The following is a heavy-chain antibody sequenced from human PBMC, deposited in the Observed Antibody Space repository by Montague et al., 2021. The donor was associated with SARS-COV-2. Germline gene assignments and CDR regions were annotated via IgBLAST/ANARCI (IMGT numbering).Heavy chain of an antibody. CDR3: ARSPEPMIILIITSLNWYFDL. CDR2: IYYSGST. J-gene: IGHJ2*01. D-gene: IGHD3-22*01. V-gene: IGHV4-31*03. CDR1: GGSISSGGYY. Sequence: TLSLTCTVSGGSISSGGYYWSWIRQHPGKGLEWIGYIYYSGSTYYNPSLKCRVTISVDTSKNQFSLKMSSVTAADTAVYYCARSPEPMIILIITSLNWYFDLWGRGTLATVSS.